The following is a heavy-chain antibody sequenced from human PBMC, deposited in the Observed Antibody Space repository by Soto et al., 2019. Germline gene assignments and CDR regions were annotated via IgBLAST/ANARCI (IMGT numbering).Heavy chain of an antibody. CDR1: GFTFSSYW. V-gene: IGHV3-7*01. D-gene: IGHD3-10*01. J-gene: IGHJ5*02. Sequence: PGGSLRLSCAASGFTFSSYWMSWVRQAPGKGLEWVANIKQDGSEKYYVDSVKGRFTISRDNAKNSLYLQMNSLRAEDTAVYYCARVYYYGLNWFDPWGQGTLVTVSS. CDR2: IKQDGSEK. CDR3: ARVYYYGLNWFDP.